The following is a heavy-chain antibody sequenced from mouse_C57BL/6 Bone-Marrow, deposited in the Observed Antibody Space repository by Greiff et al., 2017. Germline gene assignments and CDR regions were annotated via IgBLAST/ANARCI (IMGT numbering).Heavy chain of an antibody. CDR2: ISSGSSTI. J-gene: IGHJ3*01. CDR3: ARHDYDVPWFAY. CDR1: GFTFSDYG. D-gene: IGHD2-4*01. Sequence: EVKLMESGGGLVKPGGSLTLSCAASGFTFSDYGMHWVRQAPEKGLEWVAYISSGSSTIYYADTVKGRFTISRDNAKNTLFLQMTSLRSEDTAMYYCARHDYDVPWFAYWGQGTLVTVSA. V-gene: IGHV5-17*01.